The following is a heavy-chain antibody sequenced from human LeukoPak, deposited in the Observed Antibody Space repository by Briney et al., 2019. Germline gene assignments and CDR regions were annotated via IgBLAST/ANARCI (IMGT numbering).Heavy chain of an antibody. CDR2: ISHSGST. V-gene: IGHV4-30-2*01. CDR3: ARVDSSSWYYFDY. D-gene: IGHD6-13*01. J-gene: IGHJ4*02. CDR1: DAPISSGAYY. Sequence: PSETLSLTCTVSDAPISSGAYYWTWIRQPPGKGLEWIGYISHSGSTYYNPSLKSRVTISVDMSKNQFSLKLSSVTAADTAVYYCARVDSSSWYYFDYWGQGTLVTVSS.